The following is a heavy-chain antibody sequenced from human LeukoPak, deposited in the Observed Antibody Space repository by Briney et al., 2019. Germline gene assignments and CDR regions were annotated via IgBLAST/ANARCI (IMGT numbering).Heavy chain of an antibody. D-gene: IGHD3-22*01. CDR1: GYTFTSHD. Sequence: ASVKVSCKASGYTFTSHDINWVRQATGQGLEWMGWMNPNSGYTGYEQKFQGRVTMTRDTSTSTAFMELSSLRSEDTAVYYCARGGSSYNDEHEEFDYWGQGTVVTVSS. CDR2: MNPNSGYT. CDR3: ARGGSSYNDEHEEFDY. J-gene: IGHJ4*02. V-gene: IGHV1-8*01.